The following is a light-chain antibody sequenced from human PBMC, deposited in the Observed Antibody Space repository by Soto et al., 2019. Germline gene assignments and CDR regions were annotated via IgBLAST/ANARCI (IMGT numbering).Light chain of an antibody. CDR3: QQSYSPVLT. V-gene: IGKV1-5*03. Sequence: DIQMAQSPSTLSASVGDRVTITCRASQTISTWLAWYQQKAGKAPKVLIYKASSLQIGVPSRFSGSGSGTEFTLTISSLQPDDSATYYCQQSYSPVLTFGGGTKVDIK. CDR1: QTISTW. J-gene: IGKJ4*01. CDR2: KAS.